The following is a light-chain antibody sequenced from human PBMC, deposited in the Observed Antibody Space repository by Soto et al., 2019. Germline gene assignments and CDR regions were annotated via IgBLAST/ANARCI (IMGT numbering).Light chain of an antibody. CDR1: SSNIESNT. CDR3: AAWDDILNGSV. CDR2: SNY. J-gene: IGLJ1*01. Sequence: QSVLTQPPSASGTPGQRVTISCSGSSSNIESNTVTWYQQLPGTAPKLVIYSNYDRPSGVPDRFSGSTSGTSASLVIRGLQSEDEADYYCAAWDDILNGSVFGGGTKVTV. V-gene: IGLV1-44*01.